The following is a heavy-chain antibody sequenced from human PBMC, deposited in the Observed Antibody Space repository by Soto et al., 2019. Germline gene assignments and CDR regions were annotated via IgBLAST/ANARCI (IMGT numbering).Heavy chain of an antibody. CDR3: ARVDHRGYFSVLTDF. J-gene: IGHJ4*02. CDR2: IYYSGST. D-gene: IGHD3-10*02. V-gene: IGHV4-31*03. CDR1: GGSISSGGYY. Sequence: PSETLSLTCTVSGGSISSGGYYWSWIRQHPGKGLEWIGYIYYSGSTYYNPSLKSRVTISVDTSKNQFSLSLSSLTAADTAVYYCARVDHRGYFSVLTDFWGQGILVTVSS.